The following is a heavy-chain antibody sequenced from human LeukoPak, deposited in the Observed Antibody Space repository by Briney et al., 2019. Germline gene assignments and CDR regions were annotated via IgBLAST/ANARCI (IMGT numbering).Heavy chain of an antibody. J-gene: IGHJ5*02. CDR1: GGSISSSSYY. CDR3: ASRTYYYDSSGPFNWFDP. Sequence: SETLSLTCTVSGGSISSSSYYWGWIRQPPGKGLEWIGSIYYSGSTYYNPPLKSRVTISLDTSKNQFSLKLSSVTAADTAVYYCASRTYYYDSSGPFNWFDPWGQGTLVTVSS. V-gene: IGHV4-39*07. D-gene: IGHD3-22*01. CDR2: IYYSGST.